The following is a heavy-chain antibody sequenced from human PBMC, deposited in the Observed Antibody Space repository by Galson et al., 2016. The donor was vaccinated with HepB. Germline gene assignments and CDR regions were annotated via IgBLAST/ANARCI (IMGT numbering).Heavy chain of an antibody. Sequence: SLRLSCAASGFNFADHWMSRVRQSPVKGLEWVASIKKDGSEKYYVDSVKGRFTISRDNAKNSLYLQMNSLRAEDTAVYYCARYRAHPENWGQGTLVTVSS. J-gene: IGHJ4*02. V-gene: IGHV3-7*03. CDR1: GFNFADHW. D-gene: IGHD4/OR15-4a*01. CDR2: IKKDGSEK. CDR3: ARYRAHPEN.